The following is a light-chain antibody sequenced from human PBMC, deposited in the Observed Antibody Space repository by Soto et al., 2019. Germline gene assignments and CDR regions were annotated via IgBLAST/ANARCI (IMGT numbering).Light chain of an antibody. V-gene: IGLV2-8*01. Sequence: QSALTQPPSASGSPGQSVTISCTGTSSDVGGYKYVSWYQQHPGKAPKLMIYEVSKRPSGVPDRFSGSKSGNTASLTVSGLQAEDEAEYYCSSYAGRNNFVFGTGTKLTGL. J-gene: IGLJ1*01. CDR2: EVS. CDR3: SSYAGRNNFV. CDR1: SSDVGGYKY.